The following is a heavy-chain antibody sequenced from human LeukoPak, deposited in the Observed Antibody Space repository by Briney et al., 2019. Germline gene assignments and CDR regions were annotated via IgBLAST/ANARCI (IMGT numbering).Heavy chain of an antibody. J-gene: IGHJ4*02. CDR2: IYYSGST. V-gene: IGHV4-59*04. CDR1: GGSISSYY. D-gene: IGHD3-10*01. CDR3: ARSLSLTMVRGAKGEFDY. Sequence: PSETLSLTCTVSGGSISSYYWSWIRQPPGKGLEWIGYIYYSGSTYYNPSLKSRVAMSVDTSKNQFSLKLTSVTAADTAVYYCARSLSLTMVRGAKGEFDYWGQGTLVTVSS.